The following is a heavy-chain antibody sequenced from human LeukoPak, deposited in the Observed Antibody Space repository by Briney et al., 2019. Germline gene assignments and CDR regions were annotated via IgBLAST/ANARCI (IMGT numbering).Heavy chain of an antibody. CDR2: ISWNSGSI. CDR1: GFIFDDYA. CDR3: AKDHYYDSSGAFDP. V-gene: IGHV3-9*01. J-gene: IGHJ5*02. D-gene: IGHD3-22*01. Sequence: GGSLRLSCAASGFIFDDYAMHWVRQAPGKGLEWVSGISWNSGSIDYADSVKGQFTISRDNAKNSLYLQMNSLRAEDTAFYYCAKDHYYDSSGAFDPWGQGTLVTVSS.